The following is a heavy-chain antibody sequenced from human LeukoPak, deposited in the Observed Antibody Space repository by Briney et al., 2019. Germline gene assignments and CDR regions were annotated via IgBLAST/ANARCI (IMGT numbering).Heavy chain of an antibody. CDR3: ARGGESSSWYYYYYMDV. J-gene: IGHJ6*03. V-gene: IGHV4-59*13. D-gene: IGHD6-13*01. CDR2: IDYSGYT. CDR1: GGSISSYY. Sequence: SETLSLTCTVSGGSISSYYWSWIRQPPGKGLEWIGYIDYSGYTNYNPSLKSRVTISVDTSKNQFSLKLTSVTAADTAVYYCARGGESSSWYYYYYMDVWGKGTTVTVSS.